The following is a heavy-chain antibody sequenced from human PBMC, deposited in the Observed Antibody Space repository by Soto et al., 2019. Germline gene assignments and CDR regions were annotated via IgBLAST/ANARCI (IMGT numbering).Heavy chain of an antibody. CDR2: ISKDGSNE. D-gene: IGHD5-12*01. V-gene: IGHV3-30-3*01. J-gene: IGHJ4*02. CDR1: GFTFSIYA. Sequence: GGSLRLSCVVSGFTFSIYAMHWVRQVPGKGLEWVALISKDGSNEYSEDSVRGRFSISRDNSKNTLYLQMNGLRAGDTALYYCARGYSGSKYYFDYWGQGTLVTVSS. CDR3: ARGYSGSKYYFDY.